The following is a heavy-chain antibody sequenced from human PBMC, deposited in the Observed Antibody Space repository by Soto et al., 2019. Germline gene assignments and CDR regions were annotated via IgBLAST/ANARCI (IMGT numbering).Heavy chain of an antibody. CDR1: GFTFNSYA. J-gene: IGHJ1*01. D-gene: IGHD3-10*01. CDR2: ISSNGGST. CDR3: VKGAITMVRGVIASAEYFHH. V-gene: IGHV3-64D*06. Sequence: LRLSCSAPGFTFNSYAMHWVRQAPGKGLEYVSAISSNGGSTYYGDSVKGRFTISRDNSKNTLYLQMSSLRAEDTAVYYCVKGAITMVRGVIASAEYFHHWGQGTLVTVSS.